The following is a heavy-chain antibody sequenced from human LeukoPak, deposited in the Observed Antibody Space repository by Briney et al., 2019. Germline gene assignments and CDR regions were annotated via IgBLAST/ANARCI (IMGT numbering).Heavy chain of an antibody. J-gene: IGHJ3*02. CDR2: INSDGSST. CDR3: AREGSSGYYYADAFDI. D-gene: IGHD3-22*01. V-gene: IGHV3-74*01. Sequence: PGGSLRLSCAASGFTFSSYWMHWVRQAPGKGLVWVSRINSDGSSTSYADSVKGRFTISRDNAKNTLYLQMNSLRAEDTAVYYCAREGSSGYYYADAFDIWGQGTMVTVSS. CDR1: GFTFSSYW.